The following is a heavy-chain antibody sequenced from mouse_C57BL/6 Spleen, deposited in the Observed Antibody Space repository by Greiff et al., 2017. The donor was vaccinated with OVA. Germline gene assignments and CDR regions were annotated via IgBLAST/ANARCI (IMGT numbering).Heavy chain of an antibody. CDR3: AREDDYDEAWFAY. Sequence: QVQLQQPGAELVRPGSSVKLSCKASGYTFTSYWMDWVKQRPGQGLEWIGNIYPSDSETHYNQKFKDKATLTVDKSSSTAYMQLSSLTSEDSAVYYVAREDDYDEAWFAYWGQGTLVTVSA. V-gene: IGHV1-61*01. D-gene: IGHD2-4*01. CDR1: GYTFTSYW. J-gene: IGHJ3*01. CDR2: IYPSDSET.